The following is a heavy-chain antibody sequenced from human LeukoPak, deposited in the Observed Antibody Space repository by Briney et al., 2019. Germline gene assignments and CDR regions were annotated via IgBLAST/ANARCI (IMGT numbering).Heavy chain of an antibody. CDR3: ARGAWPLEKPFDY. CDR1: GGSINDFY. J-gene: IGHJ4*02. CDR2: IYSSGTT. V-gene: IGHV4-59*01. Sequence: SEALSLTCTVSGGSINDFYWNWIRQPPGKGLEWIGYIYSSGTTNYNPSLKSRVAMSVDTSENRFSLNLTSVTAADTAVYYCARGAWPLEKPFDYGGQENLVTVSS.